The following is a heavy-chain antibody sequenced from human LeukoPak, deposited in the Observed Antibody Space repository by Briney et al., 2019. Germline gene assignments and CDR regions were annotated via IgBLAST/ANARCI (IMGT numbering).Heavy chain of an antibody. Sequence: SETLSLTCTVSGGSISSSSYYWGWIRQPPGKGLEWIGYIYHSGSTYYNPSLKSRVTISVDRSKNQFSLKLSSVTAADTAVYYCARVAYSSSFDYWGQGTLVTVSS. CDR2: IYHSGST. V-gene: IGHV4-39*07. CDR1: GGSISSSSYY. CDR3: ARVAYSSSFDY. D-gene: IGHD6-6*01. J-gene: IGHJ4*02.